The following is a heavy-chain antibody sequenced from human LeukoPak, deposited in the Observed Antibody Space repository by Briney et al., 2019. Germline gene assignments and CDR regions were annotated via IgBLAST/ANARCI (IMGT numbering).Heavy chain of an antibody. V-gene: IGHV3-30*04. Sequence: PGRSLRLSCVASGFIFSSCAMYWVRQAPGKGLEWVAVISHDGTIEYYTDSVKGRFTISRDNSKNRLYLQMNSLRAEDTAVYYCARVGRSDAFDIWGQGTMVTVSS. CDR2: ISHDGTIE. CDR1: GFIFSSCA. CDR3: ARVGRSDAFDI. J-gene: IGHJ3*02.